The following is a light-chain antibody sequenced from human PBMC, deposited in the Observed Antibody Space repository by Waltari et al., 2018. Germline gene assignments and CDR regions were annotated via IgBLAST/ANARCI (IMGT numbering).Light chain of an antibody. CDR1: ESLRNSYEKTN. J-gene: IGKJ2*01. V-gene: IGKV2D-29*01. CDR2: EVS. Sequence: DIVMTQTPFSLSVTPGQPASISCKSSESLRNSYEKTNLYRYLQKPGQPPQLLIYEVSNWFTGVTDRFSGSGAGTDFTLKISRVEAEDVGVYYCMQRTQLPETFGQATKLEIK. CDR3: MQRTQLPET.